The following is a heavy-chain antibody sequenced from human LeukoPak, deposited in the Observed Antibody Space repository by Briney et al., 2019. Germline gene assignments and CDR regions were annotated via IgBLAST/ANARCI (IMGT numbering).Heavy chain of an antibody. V-gene: IGHV3-23*01. D-gene: IGHD3-9*01. CDR3: AKGPDYDILTPIDY. CDR2: ISGSASST. J-gene: IGHJ4*02. Sequence: GGSLRLSCAASGFTFSNYAMSWVRQAPGKGLEWVSAISGSASSTYHADSVKGRFTISRDNSKNTLYLQMNSLRAEDMALYHCAKGPDYDILTPIDYWGQGTLVTVSS. CDR1: GFTFSNYA.